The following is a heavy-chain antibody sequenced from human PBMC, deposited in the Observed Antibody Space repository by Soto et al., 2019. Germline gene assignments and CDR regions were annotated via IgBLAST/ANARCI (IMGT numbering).Heavy chain of an antibody. J-gene: IGHJ4*02. CDR1: GYTFTSYG. CDR3: AEQDYYDSSGYYYG. Sequence: ASVKVSCKASGYTFTSYGISWVRQAPGQGLEWMGWISAYNGNTNYAQKLQGRVTITADESTSTAYMELSSLRSEDTAVYYCAEQDYYDSSGYYYGWGQGTLVTVSS. V-gene: IGHV1-18*01. CDR2: ISAYNGNT. D-gene: IGHD3-22*01.